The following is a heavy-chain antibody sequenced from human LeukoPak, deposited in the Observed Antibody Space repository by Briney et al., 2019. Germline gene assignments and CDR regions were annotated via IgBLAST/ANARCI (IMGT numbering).Heavy chain of an antibody. CDR3: AKGGKWDVTPFDY. V-gene: IGHV3-23*01. D-gene: IGHD1-26*01. CDR1: GFTFSSYA. J-gene: IGHJ4*02. CDR2: ISGSGGST. Sequence: GGSLRLSCAASGFTFSSYAMSWVRQAPGKGLEWVSAISGSGGSTYYADSVKGRFTIPRDNSKNTLYLKMNSLRAEDTAVYYCAKGGKWDVTPFDYWGQGTLVTVSS.